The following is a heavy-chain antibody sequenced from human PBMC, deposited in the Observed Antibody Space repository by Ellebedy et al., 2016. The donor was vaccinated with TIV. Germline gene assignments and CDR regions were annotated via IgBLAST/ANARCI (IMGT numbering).Heavy chain of an antibody. CDR2: INHSGST. Sequence: MPSETLSLTCAVYGGSFSGYYWSWIRQPPGKGLEWIGEINHSGSTNYNPSLKSRVTISVDTSKNQFSLKLSSVTAADTAVYYCANLWPSTSQLIVDYWGQGTLVTVSS. D-gene: IGHD2-2*01. CDR3: ANLWPSTSQLIVDY. J-gene: IGHJ4*02. CDR1: GGSFSGYY. V-gene: IGHV4-34*01.